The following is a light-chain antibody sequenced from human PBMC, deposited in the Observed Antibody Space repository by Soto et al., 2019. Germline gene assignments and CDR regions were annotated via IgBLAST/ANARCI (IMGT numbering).Light chain of an antibody. Sequence: QSVLTQPPSASGTPGQSVTISCSGSSSNIGSNTVNWYQQLPGTAPKLVIYTNNQRPSGVSDRFSGSKSGTSASLAISGLQYEDEADYYCAAWDDSPNGLGVFGGGTKLT. CDR3: AAWDDSPNGLGV. CDR2: TNN. J-gene: IGLJ3*02. V-gene: IGLV1-44*01. CDR1: SSNIGSNT.